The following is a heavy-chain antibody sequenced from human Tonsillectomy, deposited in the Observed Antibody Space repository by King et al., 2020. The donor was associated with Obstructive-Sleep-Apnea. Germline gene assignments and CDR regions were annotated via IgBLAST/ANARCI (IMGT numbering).Heavy chain of an antibody. J-gene: IGHJ4*02. Sequence: VQLVESGGGLVRPGGSLRLSCAASGFSFSTYWMTWVRQAPGKGLEWVANIRQDGTEMYYVDSVKGRFTISRDNAKNSLYLQMNSLRAEDTAVYYCARENDNDPYGYSPYFDYWGQGTLVTVSS. CDR3: ARENDNDPYGYSPYFDY. CDR2: IRQDGTEM. V-gene: IGHV3-7*03. CDR1: GFSFSTYW. D-gene: IGHD5-18*01.